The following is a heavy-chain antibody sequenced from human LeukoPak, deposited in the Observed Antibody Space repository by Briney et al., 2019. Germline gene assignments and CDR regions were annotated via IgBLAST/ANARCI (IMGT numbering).Heavy chain of an antibody. D-gene: IGHD6-13*01. CDR3: ARAGPYSSSWDPDFDY. CDR2: INPNSGGT. Sequence: ASVKVSCKASGYTFTGYYMHWVRQAPGQGLEWMGWINPNSGGTNYAQKFQGRVTMTRDTSISTAYMELSGLRSDDTAVYYCARAGPYSSSWDPDFDYWGQGTLVTVSS. CDR1: GYTFTGYY. J-gene: IGHJ4*02. V-gene: IGHV1-2*02.